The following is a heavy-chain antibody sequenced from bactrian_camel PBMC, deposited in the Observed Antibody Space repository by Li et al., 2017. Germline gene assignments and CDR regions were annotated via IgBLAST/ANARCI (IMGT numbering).Heavy chain of an antibody. CDR1: GFSFKDYD. D-gene: IGHD2*01. CDR2: ISLGDGST. J-gene: IGHJ4*01. Sequence: VQLVESGGGLMQPGGSLRLPCEASGFSFKDYDMGWVRQAPGKEREGVATISLGDGSTYYGDSVKGRVTISKDNAKNTMYLQMNNLTPEDTGMYYCAAGSRGNFPFIDYNYWGQGTQVTVS. V-gene: IGHV3S40*01. CDR3: AAGSRGNFPFIDYNY.